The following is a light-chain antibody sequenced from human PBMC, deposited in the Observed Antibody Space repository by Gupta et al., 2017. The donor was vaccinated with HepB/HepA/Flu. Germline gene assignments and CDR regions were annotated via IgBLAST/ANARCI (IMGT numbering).Light chain of an antibody. CDR1: SSNIGSNT. V-gene: IGLV1-44*01. Sequence: QSVLTQSPSASRTPGPSLTISCSGSSSNIGSNTVKWYQQLPGAAPNLLIYTNNLRPSGVPDRFSGSKSGSSASLAIGGLQFEDEADYYCATWDDSLTGGVFGGGTKLTVL. J-gene: IGLJ2*01. CDR2: TNN. CDR3: ATWDDSLTGGV.